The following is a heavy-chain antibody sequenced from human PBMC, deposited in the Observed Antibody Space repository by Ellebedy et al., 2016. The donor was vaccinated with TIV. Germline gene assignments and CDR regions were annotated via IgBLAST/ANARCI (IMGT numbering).Heavy chain of an antibody. Sequence: SETLSLTCAVYGGSFSGYYWSWIRQPPGKGLEWIGSIYYSGSTYYNPSLKSRVTISVDTSKNQFSLKLSSVTAADTAVYYCARVSNIKGADYWGQGTLVTVSS. V-gene: IGHV4-34*01. D-gene: IGHD2/OR15-2a*01. CDR1: GGSFSGYY. CDR2: IYYSGST. J-gene: IGHJ4*02. CDR3: ARVSNIKGADY.